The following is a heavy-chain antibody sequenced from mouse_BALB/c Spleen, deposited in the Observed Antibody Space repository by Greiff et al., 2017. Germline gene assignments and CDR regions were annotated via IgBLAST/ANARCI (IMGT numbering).Heavy chain of an antibody. Sequence: EVMLVESGGDLVKPGGSLKLSCAASGFTFSSYGMPWVRQTPDKRLEWVATISSGGSYTYYPDSVKGRFTISRDNAKNTLYLQMSSLKSEDTAMYCCARHHYGSSCFDYWGQGTTLTVSS. V-gene: IGHV5-6*01. J-gene: IGHJ2*01. CDR2: ISSGGSYT. CDR1: GFTFSSYG. D-gene: IGHD1-1*01. CDR3: ARHHYGSSCFDY.